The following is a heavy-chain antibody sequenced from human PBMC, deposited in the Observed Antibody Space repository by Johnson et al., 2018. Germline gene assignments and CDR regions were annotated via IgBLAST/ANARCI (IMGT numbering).Heavy chain of an antibody. Sequence: QVQLQESGPGLVKASETLSLTCSVSGGSIDRYYWNWIRQSPRRGLEWIGSVFHSGTPSFNPSLSGRFPMSVDTSKNEFSLKLTSVTVADTAIYYCAGSAVPGYYFYGLDVWGQGTTVAVSS. D-gene: IGHD4-17*01. CDR2: VFHSGTP. J-gene: IGHJ6*02. CDR1: GGSIDRYY. V-gene: IGHV4-59*01. CDR3: AGSAVPGYYFYGLDV.